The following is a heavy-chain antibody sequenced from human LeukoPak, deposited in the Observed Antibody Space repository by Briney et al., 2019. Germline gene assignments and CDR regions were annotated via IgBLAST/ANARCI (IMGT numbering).Heavy chain of an antibody. V-gene: IGHV3-15*01. CDR2: IKSKTNGGTT. CDR3: ATDDDYGVYRAFDY. Sequence: GGSLRLSCAASGFPFSRAWMSWVRQAPGTGLEWVGRIKSKTNGGTTDYAAPVKGRFTISRDDSKNTVYLQMNNLKNEDTAVYYCATDDDYGVYRAFDYWGQGTLVTVSS. D-gene: IGHD4/OR15-4a*01. J-gene: IGHJ4*02. CDR1: GFPFSRAW.